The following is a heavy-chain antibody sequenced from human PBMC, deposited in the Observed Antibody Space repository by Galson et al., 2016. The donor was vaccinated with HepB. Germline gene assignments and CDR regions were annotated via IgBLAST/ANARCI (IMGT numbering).Heavy chain of an antibody. CDR3: ARHARYSYGYRWFDS. Sequence: SETLSLTCTVSGGSIISSDYSWGWVCQPPGKGLEWIGSIYYSGGTYNNPSLRSRVTLSVDTSREQFSLRLTSVTAADRGLYYCARHARYSYGYRWFDSWGQGTLVIVSS. D-gene: IGHD5-18*01. CDR1: GGSIISSDYS. CDR2: IYYSGGT. J-gene: IGHJ5*01. V-gene: IGHV4-39*01.